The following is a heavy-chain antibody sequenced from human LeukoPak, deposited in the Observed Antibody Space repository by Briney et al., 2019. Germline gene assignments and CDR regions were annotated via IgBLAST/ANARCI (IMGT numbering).Heavy chain of an antibody. Sequence: SQSLSLTCAISGDSVSSKSAAWNWTRQPRSGGREWLGRTYYGSKWSSGYAESVKSRLTNNPDTSKNQFSLQLRSVATDDTAMYYCARSQTGGTFDYWGQGALVTVSS. CDR1: GDSVSSKSAA. V-gene: IGHV6-1*01. D-gene: IGHD1/OR15-1a*01. CDR2: TYYGSKWSS. J-gene: IGHJ4*02. CDR3: ARSQTGGTFDY.